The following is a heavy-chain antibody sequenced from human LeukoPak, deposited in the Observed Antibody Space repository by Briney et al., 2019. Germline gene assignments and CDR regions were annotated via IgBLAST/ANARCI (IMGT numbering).Heavy chain of an antibody. D-gene: IGHD6-19*01. CDR2: ISYDGSNK. CDR1: GFTFSSYA. V-gene: IGHV3-30-3*01. Sequence: GGSLRLSCAASGFTFSSYAMHWVRQAPGKGLEWVAVISYDGSNKYYADSVKGRFTISRDNSRNTLYLQMNSLRAEDTAVYYCARDRGEQQWLDSFDYWGQGTLVTVSS. J-gene: IGHJ4*02. CDR3: ARDRGEQQWLDSFDY.